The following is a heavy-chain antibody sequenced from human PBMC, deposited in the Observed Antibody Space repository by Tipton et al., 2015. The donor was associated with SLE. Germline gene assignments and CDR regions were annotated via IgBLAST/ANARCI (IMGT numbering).Heavy chain of an antibody. V-gene: IGHV3-30*02. CDR2: IRYDGSNE. CDR1: GFTFSSSG. Sequence: SLRLSCAASGFTFSSSGMHWVRQAPGKGLDWVAFIRYDGSNEYYADSVKGRFTISRDNFKNTLYLQMNSLRAEDTAVYYCAKDVGWGSLIASDAFDIWGQGTMVTVSS. D-gene: IGHD2-21*01. CDR3: AKDVGWGSLIASDAFDI. J-gene: IGHJ3*02.